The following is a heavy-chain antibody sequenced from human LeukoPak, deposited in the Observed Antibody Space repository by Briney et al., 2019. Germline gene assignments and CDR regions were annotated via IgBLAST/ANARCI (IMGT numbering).Heavy chain of an antibody. CDR3: ARDPDIVVVSAGAGVGFDI. J-gene: IGHJ3*02. V-gene: IGHV3-74*01. CDR2: INSDGSST. Sequence: GGSLRLPCAASGFTFSSYWMHWVRQAPGKGLVWVSRINSDGSSTSYADSVKGRFTISRDNAKNTLYLQMNSLRAEDTAVYYCARDPDIVVVSAGAGVGFDIWGQGTMVTVSS. CDR1: GFTFSSYW. D-gene: IGHD2-2*01.